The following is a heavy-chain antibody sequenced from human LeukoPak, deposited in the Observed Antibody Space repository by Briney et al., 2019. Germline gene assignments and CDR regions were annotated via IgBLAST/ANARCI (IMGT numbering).Heavy chain of an antibody. CDR1: GYSINNGFY. CDR2: IHYSGST. V-gene: IGHV4-38-2*02. D-gene: IGHD3-10*01. J-gene: IGHJ4*02. CDR3: ARGFRGPNFDY. Sequence: SETLSLTCTVSGYSINNGFYWGWIRQPPGKGLEWIGTIHYSGSTDYNPSLKSRVTISGDTSKNQFSLKLSSVTAADTAVYYCARGFRGPNFDYWGQGTLVTVSS.